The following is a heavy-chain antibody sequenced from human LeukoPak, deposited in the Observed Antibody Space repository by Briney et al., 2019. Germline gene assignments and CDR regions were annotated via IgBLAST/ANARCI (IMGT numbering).Heavy chain of an antibody. CDR1: AGSISTYY. J-gene: IGHJ4*02. Sequence: SETLSLTCSVSAGSISTYYWSWIRQPPGKGLEWIGNIYYSGSSYYNPSLKSRVTVSVDTAKNQFSLKLSSVTAADTAVYYCARQQYSTSSCDSWGQGTLVTVST. D-gene: IGHD6-6*01. CDR3: ARQQYSTSSCDS. CDR2: IYYSGSS. V-gene: IGHV4-59*01.